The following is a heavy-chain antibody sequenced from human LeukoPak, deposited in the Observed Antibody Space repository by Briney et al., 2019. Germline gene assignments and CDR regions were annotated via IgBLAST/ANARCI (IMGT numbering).Heavy chain of an antibody. D-gene: IGHD3-3*01. CDR2: IIPIFGTA. CDR3: ARGGKLRFLEWLFPIDY. J-gene: IGHJ4*02. Sequence: ASVKVSCKASGGTFSSYAISWVRQAPGQGLEWMGGIIPIFGTANYAQKFQGRVTITADKSTSTVYMGLSSLRSEDTAVYYCARGGKLRFLEWLFPIDYWGQGTLVTVSS. CDR1: GGTFSSYA. V-gene: IGHV1-69*06.